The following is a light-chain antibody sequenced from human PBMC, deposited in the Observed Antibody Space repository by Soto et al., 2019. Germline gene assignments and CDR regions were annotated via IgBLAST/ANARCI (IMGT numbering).Light chain of an antibody. J-gene: IGLJ1*01. CDR3: SSYTDSRNYV. CDR2: HVT. V-gene: IGLV2-14*03. CDR1: SSDLAIYNY. Sequence: QSVLTQPASVSGSPGQSITISCTGTSSDLAIYNYVSWYQQQPGKAPKLMIYHVTNRPSGVSNRFSGSRSGNTASLTISGLQAEDEADYYCSSYTDSRNYVFGTGPKVTVL.